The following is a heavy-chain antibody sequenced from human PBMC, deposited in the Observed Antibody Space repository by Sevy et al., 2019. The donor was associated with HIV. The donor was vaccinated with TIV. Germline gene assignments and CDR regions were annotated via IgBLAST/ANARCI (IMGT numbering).Heavy chain of an antibody. CDR1: GYTFTSYY. CDR2: INPSGGST. CDR3: ARGGIAVAPLGAFDI. Sequence: ASVKVSCEASGYTFTSYYMHWVRQAPGQGLEWMGIINPSGGSTSYAQKFQGRVTMTRDTSTSTVYMELSSLRSEDTAVYYCARGGIAVAPLGAFDIWGQGTMVTVSS. D-gene: IGHD6-19*01. J-gene: IGHJ3*02. V-gene: IGHV1-46*01.